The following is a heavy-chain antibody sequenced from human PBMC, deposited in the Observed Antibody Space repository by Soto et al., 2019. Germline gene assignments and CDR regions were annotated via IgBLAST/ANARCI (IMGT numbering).Heavy chain of an antibody. J-gene: IGHJ4*02. CDR2: ISSSGSTI. V-gene: IGHV3-11*01. Sequence: GGSLRLSCAASGFTFCDYYMSWIRQAPGKGLEWVSYISSSGSTIYYADSVKGRFTISRDNAKNSLYLQMNSLRAEDTAVYYCARDRQWLVLFDYWGQGTLVTVSS. D-gene: IGHD6-19*01. CDR3: ARDRQWLVLFDY. CDR1: GFTFCDYY.